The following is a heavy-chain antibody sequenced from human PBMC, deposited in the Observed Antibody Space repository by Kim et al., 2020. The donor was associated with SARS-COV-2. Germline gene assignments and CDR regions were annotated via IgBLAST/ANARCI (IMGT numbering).Heavy chain of an antibody. V-gene: IGHV1-58*01. CDR3: AAATIEAARLDY. CDR2: IVVGSGNT. D-gene: IGHD6-6*01. J-gene: IGHJ4*02. CDR1: GFTFTSSA. Sequence: SVKVSCKASGFTFTSSAVQWVRQARGQRLEWIGWIVVGSGNTNYAQKFQERVTITRDMSTSTAYMELSSLRSEDTAVYYCAAATIEAARLDYWGQGTLVTVSS.